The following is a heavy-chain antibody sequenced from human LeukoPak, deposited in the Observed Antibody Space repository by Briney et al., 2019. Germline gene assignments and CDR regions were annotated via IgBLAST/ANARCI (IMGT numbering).Heavy chain of an antibody. J-gene: IGHJ6*03. CDR3: ASGYSSSWYIYYYYYMDV. Sequence: ASVKVSCKASGYTFTGYYMHWVRQAPGQGLEWMGWINPNSGGTHYAQKFQGRVTMTRDTSISTAYMELSRLRSDDTAVYYCASGYSSSWYIYYYYYMDVWGKGTTVTVSS. V-gene: IGHV1-2*02. D-gene: IGHD6-13*01. CDR2: INPNSGGT. CDR1: GYTFTGYY.